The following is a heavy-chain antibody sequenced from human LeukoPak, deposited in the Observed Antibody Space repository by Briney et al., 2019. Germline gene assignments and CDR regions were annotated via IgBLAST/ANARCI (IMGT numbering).Heavy chain of an antibody. J-gene: IGHJ5*02. CDR3: ARAVGAGFDP. CDR2: IKQDGSEK. V-gene: IGHV3-7*01. CDR1: GFTISSYW. Sequence: PGGSLRPSCAASGFTISSYWMSWVRQAPGKGLEWVANIKQDGSEKYYVDSVKGRFTISRDNAKNSLDLQMNSLRAEDTAVYYCARAVGAGFDPWGQGTLVTVSS. D-gene: IGHD3-16*01.